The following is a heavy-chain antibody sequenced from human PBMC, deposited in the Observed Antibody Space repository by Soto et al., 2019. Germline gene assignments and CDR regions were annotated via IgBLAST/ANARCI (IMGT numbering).Heavy chain of an antibody. J-gene: IGHJ1*01. Sequence: GGSLRLSXAASGFTVSSNYMSWVRQAPGKGLEWVSVIYSGGSTYYADSVKGRFTISRDNSKNTLYLQMNSLRAEDTAVYYCARAGGEYYFQHWGQGTLVTVSS. V-gene: IGHV3-53*01. CDR3: ARAGGEYYFQH. CDR2: IYSGGST. CDR1: GFTVSSNY. D-gene: IGHD3-10*01.